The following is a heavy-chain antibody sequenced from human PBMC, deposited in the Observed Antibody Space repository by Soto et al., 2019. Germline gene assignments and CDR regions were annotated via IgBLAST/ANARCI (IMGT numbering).Heavy chain of an antibody. V-gene: IGHV1-24*01. Sequence: ASVKVSCKVSGYTLTELSMHWVRQAPGKGLEWMGGFDPEDGETIYAQKFQGRVTMTEDTSTDTAYMELSSLRSEDTAVYYCATDYRSSEWFDPFGQGILVTVCS. D-gene: IGHD6-6*01. J-gene: IGHJ5*02. CDR1: GYTLTELS. CDR2: FDPEDGET. CDR3: ATDYRSSEWFDP.